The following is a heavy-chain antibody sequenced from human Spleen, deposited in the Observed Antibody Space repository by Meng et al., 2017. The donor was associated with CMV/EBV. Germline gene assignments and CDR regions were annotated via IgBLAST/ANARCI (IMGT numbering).Heavy chain of an antibody. V-gene: IGHV1-2*02. CDR2: MNPNSGGT. CDR1: GYSFSGYY. Sequence: ASVKVSCKTSGYSFSGYYIHWVRQAPGQGPEWMGWMNPNSGGTKYAQKFQGRVTMTRDTSISTAYMELSGLRSDDTALYYCARINHWLRYGMDVWGQGTTVTVSS. CDR3: ARINHWLRYGMDV. J-gene: IGHJ6*02. D-gene: IGHD3-9*01.